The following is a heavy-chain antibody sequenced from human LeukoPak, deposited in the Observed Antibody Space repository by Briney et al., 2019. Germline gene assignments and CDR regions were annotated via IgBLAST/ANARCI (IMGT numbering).Heavy chain of an antibody. J-gene: IGHJ5*02. CDR2: IIPIFGTA. D-gene: IGHD3-3*01. V-gene: IGHV1-69*05. CDR1: GGTFSSYA. Sequence: SVKVSCKASGGTFSSYAISWVRQAPGQGLEWMGGIIPIFGTANYAQKFQGRVTITTDESTSTAYMELSSLRSEDTAVYHCARDGGSYYDFFKRGAWFDPWGQGTLVTVSS. CDR3: ARDGGSYYDFFKRGAWFDP.